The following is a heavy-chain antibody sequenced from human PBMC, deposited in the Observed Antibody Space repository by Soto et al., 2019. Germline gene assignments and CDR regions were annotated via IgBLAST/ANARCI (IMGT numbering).Heavy chain of an antibody. Sequence: QVQLVQSGAEVKKPGASVKVSCKASGYTFTSYYMHWVRQAPGQGLEWMGIINPSGGSTRYAQKFQGRVTMTRDTSTSTVYMELSSLRSEDTAVYYCARDREQWLIIDSAFDIWGQGTMVTVSS. J-gene: IGHJ3*02. CDR3: ARDREQWLIIDSAFDI. V-gene: IGHV1-46*01. CDR2: INPSGGST. D-gene: IGHD6-19*01. CDR1: GYTFTSYY.